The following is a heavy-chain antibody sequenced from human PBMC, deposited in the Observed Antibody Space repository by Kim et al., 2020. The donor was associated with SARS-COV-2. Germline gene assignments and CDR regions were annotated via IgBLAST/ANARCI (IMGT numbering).Heavy chain of an antibody. CDR2: ISSSGSTI. Sequence: GGSLRLSCAASGFTFSDYYMSWIRQAPGKGLEWVSYISSSGSTIYYADSVKGRFTISRDNAKNSLYLQMNSLRAEDTAVYYCARDHLYYYDSSGYYYDYYYYGMDVWGQGTTVTVSS. D-gene: IGHD3-22*01. CDR3: ARDHLYYYDSSGYYYDYYYYGMDV. CDR1: GFTFSDYY. J-gene: IGHJ6*02. V-gene: IGHV3-11*01.